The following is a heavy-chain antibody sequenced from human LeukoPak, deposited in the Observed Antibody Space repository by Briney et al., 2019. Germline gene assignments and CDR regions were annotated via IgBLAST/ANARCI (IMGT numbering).Heavy chain of an antibody. J-gene: IGHJ6*03. CDR3: ARQRTDLVRIAAAGTSYYYYYYMDA. CDR1: GGSFSGYY. Sequence: SETLSLTCAVYGGSFSGYYWSWIRQPPGKGLEWIGEINHSGSTNYNPSLKSRVTISVDTSKNQFSLKLSSVTAADTAVYYCARQRTDLVRIAAAGTSYYYYYYMDAWGKGTTVTVSS. CDR2: INHSGST. D-gene: IGHD6-13*01. V-gene: IGHV4-34*01.